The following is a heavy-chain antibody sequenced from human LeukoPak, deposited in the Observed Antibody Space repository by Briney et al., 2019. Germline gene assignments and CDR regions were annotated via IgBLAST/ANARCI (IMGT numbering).Heavy chain of an antibody. J-gene: IGHJ4*02. CDR2: IKQDGSEK. V-gene: IGHV3-7*03. Sequence: GGSLRLSCAASGFTFSSYWMSWVRQAPGKGLEWVANIKQDGSEKYYVDSVKGRFTISRDNSENTLYLQMNSLRAEDTALYYCAKATGYLLWGQGTLVTVSS. D-gene: IGHD5-18*01. CDR1: GFTFSSYW. CDR3: AKATGYLL.